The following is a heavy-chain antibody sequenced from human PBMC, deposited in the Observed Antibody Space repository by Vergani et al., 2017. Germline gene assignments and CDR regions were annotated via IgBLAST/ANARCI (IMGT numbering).Heavy chain of an antibody. CDR3: ARGEFYDPL. Sequence: QVQLQESGPGLVKPSETLSLTCTVSGGSISSYYWSWIRQPPGKGLEWIGYIYYSGSTNYNPSLKSRVTISVDTSKNQFSLKLSSVTAADTAVYYCARGEFYDPLWGQGTLVTVSS. J-gene: IGHJ4*02. V-gene: IGHV4-59*01. CDR1: GGSISSYY. CDR2: IYYSGST. D-gene: IGHD5/OR15-5a*01.